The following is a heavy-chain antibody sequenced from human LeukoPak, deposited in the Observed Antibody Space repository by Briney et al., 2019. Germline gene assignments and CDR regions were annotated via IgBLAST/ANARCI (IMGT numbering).Heavy chain of an antibody. Sequence: PSETLSLTCTVSGGSISSYYWSWIRQPAGKGLEWIGRIYTSGSTNYNPSLKSRVTMSVDTSKNQFSLKLSSVTAADTAVYYCARALQTNWYYYDSSGYTHDAFDIWGQGTMVTVSS. J-gene: IGHJ3*02. V-gene: IGHV4-4*07. CDR2: IYTSGST. D-gene: IGHD3-22*01. CDR1: GGSISSYY. CDR3: ARALQTNWYYYDSSGYTHDAFDI.